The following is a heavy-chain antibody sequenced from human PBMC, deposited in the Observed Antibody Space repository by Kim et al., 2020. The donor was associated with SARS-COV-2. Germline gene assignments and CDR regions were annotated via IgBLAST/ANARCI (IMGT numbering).Heavy chain of an antibody. D-gene: IGHD3-16*01. V-gene: IGHV3-33*01. CDR1: GFTFSSYG. CDR3: ARTRRGEGKPWYFDL. Sequence: GGSLRLSCAASGFTFSSYGMHWVRQAPGKGLEWVAVIWYDGSNKYYADSVKGRFTISRDNSKNTLYLQMNSLRAEDTAVYYCARTRRGEGKPWYFDLWGRGTLVTVSS. J-gene: IGHJ2*01. CDR2: IWYDGSNK.